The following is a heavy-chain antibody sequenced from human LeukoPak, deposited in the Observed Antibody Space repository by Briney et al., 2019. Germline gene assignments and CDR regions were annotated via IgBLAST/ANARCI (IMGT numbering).Heavy chain of an antibody. CDR1: GGSISSYK. Sequence: PSETLSLTCTDSGGSISSYKWSWIRQPPGKGLEWIGHIYYSRSTNYNPSLKSRVTISVDTSKNQFSLKLSSVTAADTAVYYCAATIAARNYYYYCMDVWGQGTTVTVSS. CDR2: IYYSRST. J-gene: IGHJ6*02. D-gene: IGHD6-6*01. CDR3: AATIAARNYYYYCMDV. V-gene: IGHV4-59*08.